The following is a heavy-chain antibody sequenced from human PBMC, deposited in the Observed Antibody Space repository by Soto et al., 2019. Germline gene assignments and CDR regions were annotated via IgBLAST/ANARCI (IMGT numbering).Heavy chain of an antibody. D-gene: IGHD5-12*01. CDR2: INHSGST. Sequence: SETLSLTCAVYGGSFSGYYWSWIRQPPGKGLEWIGEINHSGSTNYNPSLKSRVTISVDTSKNQFSLKLSSVTAADTAVYYCARATRGIVATIFNYWGQGTPVTVSS. V-gene: IGHV4-34*01. CDR1: GGSFSGYY. CDR3: ARATRGIVATIFNY. J-gene: IGHJ4*02.